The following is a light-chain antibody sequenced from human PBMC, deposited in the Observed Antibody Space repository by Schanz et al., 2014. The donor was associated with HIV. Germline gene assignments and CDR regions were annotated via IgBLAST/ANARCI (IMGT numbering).Light chain of an antibody. J-gene: IGLJ1*01. Sequence: QSALTQPPSASGSPGQSVTISCTGTTSDIGNHDFVSWYQQHPGKAPKLMIYEVSKRPSGVSNRFSGSKSGNTASLTVSGLQAEDEADYYCSSYAGRYNYFVFGTGTKLTVL. CDR2: EVS. CDR3: SSYAGRYNYFV. V-gene: IGLV2-8*01. CDR1: TSDIGNHDF.